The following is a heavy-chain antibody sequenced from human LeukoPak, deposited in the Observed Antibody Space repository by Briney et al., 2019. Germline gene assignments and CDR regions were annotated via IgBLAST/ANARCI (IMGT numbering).Heavy chain of an antibody. CDR1: GFTFSSYT. CDR3: AKGGGYYYDYFDY. D-gene: IGHD3-22*01. Sequence: PGGSLRLSCAASGFTFSSYTMNWVRQAPGKGLEWFSYISSSGSTIYYADSVKGRFTISRDNAKNSLYLQMNSLRAEDTAVYYCAKGGGYYYDYFDYWGQGTLVTVSS. J-gene: IGHJ4*02. V-gene: IGHV3-48*01. CDR2: ISSSGSTI.